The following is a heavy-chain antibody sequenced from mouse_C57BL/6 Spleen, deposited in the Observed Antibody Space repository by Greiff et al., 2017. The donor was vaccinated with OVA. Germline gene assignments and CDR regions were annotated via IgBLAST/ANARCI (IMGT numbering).Heavy chain of an antibody. V-gene: IGHV6-6*01. CDR3: TRNWDEYAMDY. D-gene: IGHD4-1*01. J-gene: IGHJ4*01. CDR2: IRNKANNHAT. Sequence: EVQRVESGGGLVQPGGSMKLSCAASGFTFSDAWMDWVRQSPEKGLEWVAEIRNKANNHATYYAESVKGRFTISRDDSKSSVYLQMNSLRAEDTGIYYCTRNWDEYAMDYWGQGTSVTVSS. CDR1: GFTFSDAW.